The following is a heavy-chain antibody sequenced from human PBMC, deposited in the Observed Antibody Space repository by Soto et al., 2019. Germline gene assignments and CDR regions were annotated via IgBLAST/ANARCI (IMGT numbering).Heavy chain of an antibody. Sequence: PSQTLSLTCAVAGNSIASANYWGWTRKNTRQGLEWIGCTYHSRSTSYTPSLKCRVTIPVATAKNQFSLNLSSVSAAVTAVYYCATGAGIDYGGNANNWFDPCGKGTLVTVSS. D-gene: IGHD4-17*01. V-gene: IGHV4-38-2*01. CDR2: TYHSRST. CDR1: GNSIASANY. J-gene: IGHJ5*02. CDR3: ATGAGIDYGGNANNWFDP.